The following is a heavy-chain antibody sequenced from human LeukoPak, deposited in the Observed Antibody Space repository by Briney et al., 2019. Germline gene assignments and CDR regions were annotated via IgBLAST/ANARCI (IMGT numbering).Heavy chain of an antibody. V-gene: IGHV3-23*01. CDR2: ISVDGSNT. CDR3: AKSYDTSGRRAFDI. CDR1: GFTFSRYA. J-gene: IGHJ3*02. D-gene: IGHD3-22*01. Sequence: GGSLRLSCAASGFTFSRYAMSWVRQAPGKGREWVSAISVDGSNTYYADSVKGQFTISRDNSKNTLYLQMNSLSAEDTAVYYCAKSYDTSGRRAFDIWGQGTMVTVSS.